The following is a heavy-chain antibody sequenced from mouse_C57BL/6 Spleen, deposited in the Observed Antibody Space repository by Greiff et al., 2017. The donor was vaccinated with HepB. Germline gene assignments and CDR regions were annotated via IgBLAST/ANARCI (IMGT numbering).Heavy chain of an antibody. Sequence: EVKLVESGGGLVKPGGSLKLSCAASGFTFSDYGMHWVRQAPEKGLEWVAYISSGSSTIYYADTVKGRFTISRDNAKNTLFLQMTSLRSEETAMYYCARTDYYGSSSLAWFAYWGHRTLVTVSA. CDR2: ISSGSSTI. V-gene: IGHV5-17*01. CDR1: GFTFSDYG. D-gene: IGHD1-1*01. J-gene: IGHJ3*01. CDR3: ARTDYYGSSSLAWFAY.